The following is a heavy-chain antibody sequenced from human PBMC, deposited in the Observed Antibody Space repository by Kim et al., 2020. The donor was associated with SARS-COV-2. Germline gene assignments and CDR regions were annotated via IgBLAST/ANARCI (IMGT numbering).Heavy chain of an antibody. J-gene: IGHJ4*02. CDR3: VKRDSHYYFDY. D-gene: IGHD4-4*01. CDR2: IGASTAGT. V-gene: IGHV3-23*01. CDR1: GFTLSTYD. Sequence: GGSLRLSCAASGFTLSTYDMSWVRQAQGKGLEWVSTIGASTAGTFYAESVRGRFTISRDNSKNTLYLQMNTLRAEDTTPYYCVKRDSHYYFDYWGQGTLV.